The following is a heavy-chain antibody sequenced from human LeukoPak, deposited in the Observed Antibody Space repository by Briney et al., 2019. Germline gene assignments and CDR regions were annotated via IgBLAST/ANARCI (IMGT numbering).Heavy chain of an antibody. CDR2: FDVQDGEI. V-gene: IGHV1-24*01. Sequence: GASVKVSCKVSGYTLTQLSVHWVRQAPGKGREWMGGFDVQDGEIINAQKFHGRVTMTEDTSTDTAYMELSSLRSEDTAVYYCATNRQIMILGVVIMPAFDIWGQGTMVTVSS. D-gene: IGHD3-3*01. J-gene: IGHJ3*02. CDR1: GYTLTQLS. CDR3: ATNRQIMILGVVIMPAFDI.